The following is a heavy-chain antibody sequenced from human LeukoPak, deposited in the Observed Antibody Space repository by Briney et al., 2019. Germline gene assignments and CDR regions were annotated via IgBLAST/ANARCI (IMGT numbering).Heavy chain of an antibody. J-gene: IGHJ4*02. Sequence: GGSLRLSCAASGFTFSSYSMNWVRQAPGKGLEWVSSISSSSSYIYYADSVKGRFTISRDNAKNSLYLQMNSLRAEDTAVYYCARDRGTGIAAAGIKDYWGQGTLVTVSS. D-gene: IGHD6-13*01. CDR1: GFTFSSYS. V-gene: IGHV3-21*01. CDR3: ARDRGTGIAAAGIKDY. CDR2: ISSSSSYI.